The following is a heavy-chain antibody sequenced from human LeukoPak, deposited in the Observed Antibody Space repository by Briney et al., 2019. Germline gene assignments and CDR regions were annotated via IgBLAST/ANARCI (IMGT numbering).Heavy chain of an antibody. Sequence: GGSLRLSCAASVFTFSSYWMHWVRDAPGKGLVWVSRINSDGSSTSYADSVKGRFTISRDNAKNTLYLQMNSLRAEDTAVYYCARGPPKRDGYNTAWGQGTLVTVSS. D-gene: IGHD5-24*01. CDR2: INSDGSST. CDR3: ARGPPKRDGYNTA. CDR1: VFTFSSYW. J-gene: IGHJ4*02. V-gene: IGHV3-74*01.